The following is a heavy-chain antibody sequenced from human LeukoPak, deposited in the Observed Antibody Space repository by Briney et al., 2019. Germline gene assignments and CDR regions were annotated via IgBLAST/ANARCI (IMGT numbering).Heavy chain of an antibody. D-gene: IGHD3-16*01. V-gene: IGHV3-48*03. CDR1: GFSFTTFE. Sequence: PGGSLRLSCAASGFSFTTFEMNWVRQAPGKGLEWVSFMNGPASSIYYADSVKGRFTISRDNAKNSLYLQMTSLRAEDTAVYYCVGGGLRFFDYWGRGTLVTVSS. CDR3: VGGGLRFFDY. CDR2: MNGPASSI. J-gene: IGHJ4*02.